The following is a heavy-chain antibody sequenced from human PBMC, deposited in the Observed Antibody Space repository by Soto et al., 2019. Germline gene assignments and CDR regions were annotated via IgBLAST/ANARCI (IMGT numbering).Heavy chain of an antibody. Sequence: QLQLQESGPGLVKPSETLSLTCTVSGGSISSRGYYWGWIRQPPGKGLEWIGTIYYSGSTYYNPSPKSRVTRSVDTSKNQFSLKLSSVTAADTAVYDCATSNWFDPWGQGTLVTVSS. CDR2: IYYSGST. V-gene: IGHV4-39*01. CDR1: GGSISSRGYY. CDR3: ATSNWFDP. J-gene: IGHJ5*02.